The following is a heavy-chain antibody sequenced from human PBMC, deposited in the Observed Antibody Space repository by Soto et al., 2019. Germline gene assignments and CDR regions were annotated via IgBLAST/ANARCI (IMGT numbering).Heavy chain of an antibody. J-gene: IGHJ6*02. V-gene: IGHV3-23*01. CDR1: GFTFSSYA. CDR2: ISGSDTRT. Sequence: GGSLRLSCAASGFTFSSYAMSWVRQAPGKVLEWVSAISGSDTRTYYGDSVKGRFTISRDKSKNTLYLQMNSLRADDTAVYYCAPMGVWGQGTTVTVSS. CDR3: APMGV.